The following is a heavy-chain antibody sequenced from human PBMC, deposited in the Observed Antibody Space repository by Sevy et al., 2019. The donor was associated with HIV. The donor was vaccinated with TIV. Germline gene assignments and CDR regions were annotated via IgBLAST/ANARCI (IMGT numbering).Heavy chain of an antibody. D-gene: IGHD3-3*01. V-gene: IGHV3-15*01. CDR1: GFTFSNAW. Sequence: GGSLRLSCAASGFTFSNAWMTWVRQAPGKGLGWVGRIKSKSAGGATDYAEPVKARFTISRDDSRNTLYLQMNSLTSEETAVYYCTTKSDFWSRYQYFALWGRGTLVTVSS. CDR3: TTKSDFWSRYQYFAL. J-gene: IGHJ2*01. CDR2: IKSKSAGGAT.